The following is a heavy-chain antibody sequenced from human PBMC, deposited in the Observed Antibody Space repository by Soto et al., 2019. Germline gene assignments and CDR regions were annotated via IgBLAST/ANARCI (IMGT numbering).Heavy chain of an antibody. Sequence: QVQLVESGGGVVQPGRSLRLSCAASGFIFSNYGMHWVRQAPGKGLEWVAVIWYDGSRESYADSVKGRFTISRDNSKNTLFLQMNSLRAEDTAVYYCARDRYSYDSRAYQGVDWYFDLWGRGTLVTVSS. CDR2: IWYDGSRE. CDR1: GFIFSNYG. D-gene: IGHD3-22*01. V-gene: IGHV3-33*01. J-gene: IGHJ2*01. CDR3: ARDRYSYDSRAYQGVDWYFDL.